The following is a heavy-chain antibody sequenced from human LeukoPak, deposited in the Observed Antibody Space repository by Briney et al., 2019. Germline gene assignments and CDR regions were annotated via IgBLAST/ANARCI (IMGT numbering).Heavy chain of an antibody. D-gene: IGHD3-22*01. CDR2: IYNSGTT. V-gene: IGHV4-30-4*07. CDR1: GDSISSGDYS. CDR3: ARNGDDSSAYYYFDY. J-gene: IGHJ4*02. Sequence: SETLSLTCAVSGDSISSGDYSWSWIRQPPGKGLEWIGYIYNSGTTNYNPSLKSRVTISVDTSKNQFSLKLSSVTAADTAIYYCARNGDDSSAYYYFDYWGQGTLVTVSS.